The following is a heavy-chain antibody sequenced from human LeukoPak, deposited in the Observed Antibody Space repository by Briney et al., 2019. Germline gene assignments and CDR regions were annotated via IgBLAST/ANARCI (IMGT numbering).Heavy chain of an antibody. CDR3: ARHGYYYYTSGYFGY. J-gene: IGHJ4*02. V-gene: IGHV4-39*01. CDR2: TYYSGTT. Sequence: SETLPLTCAVYGGSFSDYYWSWIRQPPGKGLEWIGSTYYSGTTYYKPSLKSRVSVSVDTSKNQLSLNLTSVTAADTALYYCARHGYYYYTSGYFGYWGQGILVTVSS. CDR1: GGSFSDYY. D-gene: IGHD3-22*01.